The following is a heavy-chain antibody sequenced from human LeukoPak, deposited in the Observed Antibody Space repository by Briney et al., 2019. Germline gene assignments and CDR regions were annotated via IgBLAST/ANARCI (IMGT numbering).Heavy chain of an antibody. Sequence: PSETLSLTCTVSGGSISSYYWSCIRQPPGKGLECIGYIYYSGSTNYNPSLKSRISISVDTSKNQFSLNLSSVTDEEKGVYYCGRTTEGGYNYNYFYYYYMDVWGKGTTVTISS. V-gene: IGHV4-59*01. CDR2: IYYSGST. CDR1: GGSISSYY. CDR3: GRTTEGGYNYNYFYYYYMDV. D-gene: IGHD5-18*01. J-gene: IGHJ6*03.